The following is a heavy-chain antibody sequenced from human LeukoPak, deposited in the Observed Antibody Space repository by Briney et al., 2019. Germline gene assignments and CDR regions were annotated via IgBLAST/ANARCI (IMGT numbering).Heavy chain of an antibody. J-gene: IGHJ5*02. Sequence: SETLSLTCTVSGGSISSYYWSWIRQPPGKGLEWIGYIYTSGSTNYNPSLKSRVTISVDTSKNQFSLKLSSVTAADTAVYYCARDKRRGLWFDPWGQGTLVTVSS. D-gene: IGHD3-10*01. V-gene: IGHV4-59*01. CDR2: IYTSGST. CDR1: GGSISSYY. CDR3: ARDKRRGLWFDP.